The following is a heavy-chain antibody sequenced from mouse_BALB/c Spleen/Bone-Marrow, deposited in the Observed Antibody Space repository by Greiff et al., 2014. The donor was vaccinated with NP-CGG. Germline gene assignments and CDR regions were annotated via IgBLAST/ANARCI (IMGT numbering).Heavy chain of an antibody. J-gene: IGHJ1*01. CDR1: GYTFTSYY. V-gene: IGHV1S81*02. CDR2: INPSNGGT. D-gene: IGHD2-3*01. CDR3: TRSDGYYVPHWYFDV. Sequence: VQLQQSGAELVKPGASVKLSCKASGYTFTSYYTYWVKQRPGQGLEWIGEINPSNGGTNFNEKFKSKATLTVDKSSSTAYMQLSSLTSEDSAVYYCTRSDGYYVPHWYFDVWGAGTTVTVSS.